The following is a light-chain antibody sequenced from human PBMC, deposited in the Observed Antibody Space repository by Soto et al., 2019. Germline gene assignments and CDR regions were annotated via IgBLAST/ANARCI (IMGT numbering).Light chain of an antibody. Sequence: DIQMTQSPSTLSASVRDRVTITCRASQTISHWLAWYQQKPGKAPKLLIFDASNLENGVPSRFSGSGSGTEFTLTITGLQPDDFATYYCQQYNTYWTFGQGTKVDIK. V-gene: IGKV1-5*01. CDR2: DAS. J-gene: IGKJ1*01. CDR3: QQYNTYWT. CDR1: QTISHW.